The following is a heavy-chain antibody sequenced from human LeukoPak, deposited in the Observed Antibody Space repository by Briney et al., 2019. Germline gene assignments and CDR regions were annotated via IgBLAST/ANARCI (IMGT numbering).Heavy chain of an antibody. J-gene: IGHJ4*02. Sequence: PGGSLRLSCAASGFIFDDYGMSWVRQAPGMGLEWVSDISWNGGSTGYADSVKGLFTIPRADAENSLSLQLKCLRAEDTALYYCAARIPVIGSYVWGQGTLVTVSS. CDR2: ISWNGGST. D-gene: IGHD1-26*01. CDR1: GFIFDDYG. V-gene: IGHV3-20*04. CDR3: AARIPVIGSYV.